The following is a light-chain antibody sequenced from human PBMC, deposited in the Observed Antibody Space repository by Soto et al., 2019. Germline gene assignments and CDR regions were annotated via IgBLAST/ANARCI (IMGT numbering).Light chain of an antibody. CDR2: GAS. CDR1: HSVGSSY. CDR3: QQYVGWT. Sequence: EIVLTQSPGTLSLSPGERATLSCRASHSVGSSYLAWYQQKPGQAPRLLIYGASSRATGVPDRFSGSGSGTDFTLTISRLEPEDSAVYYCQQYVGWTFGQGTKVEIK. V-gene: IGKV3-20*01. J-gene: IGKJ1*01.